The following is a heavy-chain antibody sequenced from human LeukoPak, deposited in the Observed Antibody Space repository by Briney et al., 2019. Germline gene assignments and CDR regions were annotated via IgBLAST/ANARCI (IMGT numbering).Heavy chain of an antibody. CDR3: ARDGRGSSSPFDY. Sequence: PSQTLSLTCTVSGGSISSGSYYWSWLRQPAGKGLEWIGRIYTSGSTNYNPSLKSRVTISVDTSKNQFSLKLSSVTAADTAVYYCARDGRGSSSPFDYWGQGTLVTVSS. V-gene: IGHV4-61*02. CDR1: GGSISSGSYY. J-gene: IGHJ4*02. CDR2: IYTSGST. D-gene: IGHD6-6*01.